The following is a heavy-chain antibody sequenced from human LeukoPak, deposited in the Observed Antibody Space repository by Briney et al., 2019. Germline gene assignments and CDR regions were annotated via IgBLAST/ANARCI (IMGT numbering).Heavy chain of an antibody. D-gene: IGHD2-15*01. J-gene: IGHJ4*02. CDR2: ISRSSSYI. CDR3: ARAPPGRDLLGGFDF. CDR1: GFTFSSYS. Sequence: GGSLRLSCAGSGFTFSSYSMNWVRQAPGKGLQWVSSISRSSSYIYYADSVKGRFTISRDNARNSLYLQMNSLRAEDTTVYYCARAPPGRDLLGGFDFWGQGIRVTVSS. V-gene: IGHV3-21*01.